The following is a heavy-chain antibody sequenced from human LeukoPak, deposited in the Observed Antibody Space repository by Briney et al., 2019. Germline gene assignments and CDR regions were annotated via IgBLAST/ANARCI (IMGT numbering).Heavy chain of an antibody. Sequence: GGSLRLXCAASGFTFSSYGMHWVRQAPGKGLEWVAFIRYDGSNKYYADSVKGRFTISRDNSKNTLYLQMNSLRAEDTAVYYCAKESPSRYYFDYWGQGTLVTVSS. CDR3: AKESPSRYYFDY. V-gene: IGHV3-30*02. J-gene: IGHJ4*02. CDR2: IRYDGSNK. CDR1: GFTFSSYG.